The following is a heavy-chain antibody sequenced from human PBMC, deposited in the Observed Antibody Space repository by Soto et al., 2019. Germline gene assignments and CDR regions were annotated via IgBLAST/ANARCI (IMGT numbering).Heavy chain of an antibody. J-gene: IGHJ4*02. D-gene: IGHD3-10*01. Sequence: PSETLSLTCAVSGGFTSTNNWWSWVRQPPGKGLEWIGDAYHSGSTEYNPSLKSRVSISVVKSKNQISLKLTSATAADTAVYYCARSPPSSYYGGSGTFDYWGQGTLVTVSS. CDR1: GGFTSTNNW. CDR2: AYHSGST. CDR3: ARSPPSSYYGGSGTFDY. V-gene: IGHV4-4*02.